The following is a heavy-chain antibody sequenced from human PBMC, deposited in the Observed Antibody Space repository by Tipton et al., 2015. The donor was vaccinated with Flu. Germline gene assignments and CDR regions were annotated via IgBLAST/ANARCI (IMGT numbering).Heavy chain of an antibody. Sequence: SLRLSCTASGFTFSRYAMSWVRQAPGKGLEWVSAIGGGGATTYFADFVKGRFTISRDNIRNTLYLQMNSLRAEDTAIYYCARVIPEFVAGLSYWGQGTLVSVSS. CDR1: GFTFSRYA. D-gene: IGHD6-19*01. CDR3: ARVIPEFVAGLSY. CDR2: IGGGGATT. J-gene: IGHJ4*02. V-gene: IGHV3-23*01.